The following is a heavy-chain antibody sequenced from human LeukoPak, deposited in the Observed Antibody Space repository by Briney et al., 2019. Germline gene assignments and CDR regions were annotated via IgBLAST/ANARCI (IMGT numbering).Heavy chain of an antibody. CDR1: GFSFSSYA. CDR2: ISGSGDVT. Sequence: GGSLRLSCAASGFSFSSYALNWVRQAAGKGLEWVSGISGSGDVTYYADSVGGRLTLSRDNAKNTLYLQMNSLIVEDTAIYYCTKGATLVPQGDFEYWGQGTLVTVSS. CDR3: TKGATLVPQGDFEY. J-gene: IGHJ4*02. V-gene: IGHV3-23*01. D-gene: IGHD2-8*02.